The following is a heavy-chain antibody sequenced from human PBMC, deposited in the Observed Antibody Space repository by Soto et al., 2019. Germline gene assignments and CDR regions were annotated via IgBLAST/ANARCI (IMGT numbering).Heavy chain of an antibody. CDR3: GEGGGGDHGY. V-gene: IGHV3-23*04. CDR2: ITITGDTT. J-gene: IGHJ4*02. CDR1: GFIFTTSD. Sequence: EVQLVESEGGLVQPGGSLRLSCEASGFIFTTSDMSWVRQAPGKGLEWISSITITGDTTHYADSVKGRFTISRDNSRNPVYLQMNSLRVDATAVYYWGEGGGGDHGYWGQGTLVAVSS. D-gene: IGHD2-21*02.